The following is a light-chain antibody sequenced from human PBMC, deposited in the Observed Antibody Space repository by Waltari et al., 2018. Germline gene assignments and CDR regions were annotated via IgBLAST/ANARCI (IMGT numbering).Light chain of an antibody. V-gene: IGKV3-20*01. CDR1: QSVGTY. J-gene: IGKJ4*01. CDR3: QKYSSSPLT. Sequence: VILPQSPATLSLSPGERDNLSCRDSQSVGTYLAWYQQKPGQAPRLLIYGTSRRATGIPDRFSGSGSGTEFTLTINTLEPEDFAVYYCQKYSSSPLTFGGGTKVDIK. CDR2: GTS.